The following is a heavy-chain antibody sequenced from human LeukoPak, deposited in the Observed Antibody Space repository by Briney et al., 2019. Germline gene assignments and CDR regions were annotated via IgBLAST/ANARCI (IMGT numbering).Heavy chain of an antibody. J-gene: IGHJ3*02. V-gene: IGHV3-7*01. CDR1: GFTFSSYW. Sequence: PGGSLRLSCAASGFTFSSYWMSWVRQAPGKGLEWVANIKQDGSEKYYVDSVKGRFTISRDNAKNSLYLQMNSLRAEDTAVYYCARDGITMVRGVISAFDIWGQGTMVTVSS. CDR2: IKQDGSEK. CDR3: ARDGITMVRGVISAFDI. D-gene: IGHD3-10*01.